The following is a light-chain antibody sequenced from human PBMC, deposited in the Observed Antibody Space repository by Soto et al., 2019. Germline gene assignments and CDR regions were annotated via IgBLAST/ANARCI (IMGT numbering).Light chain of an antibody. CDR2: DAS. Sequence: EIVLTQSPATLSLSPGERATLSCRASQSLDSYLAWYQQKPGQPPRLLIYDASSRATGIPARFSGSGSGTDFTLTISSLESEDFAVYYCQQHSDSPITFGGGTKVDIK. CDR3: QQHSDSPIT. CDR1: QSLDSY. V-gene: IGKV3-11*01. J-gene: IGKJ4*01.